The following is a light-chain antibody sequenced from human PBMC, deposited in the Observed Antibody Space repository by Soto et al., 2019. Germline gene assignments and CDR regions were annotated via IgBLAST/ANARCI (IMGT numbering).Light chain of an antibody. CDR1: QGISNY. CDR2: AAS. CDR3: QKYTNVPA. Sequence: DIPMTQSPSSLSASVGDRVTITCRASQGISNYLAWYQQIPGKVPKLLISAASTLQSGVPSRFSGSGSGTDFTLTISSLQPEDVGTYYCQKYTNVPAFGGGTKVEIK. J-gene: IGKJ4*01. V-gene: IGKV1-27*01.